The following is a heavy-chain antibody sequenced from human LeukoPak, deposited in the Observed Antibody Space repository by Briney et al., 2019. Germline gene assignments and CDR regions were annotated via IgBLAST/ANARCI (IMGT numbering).Heavy chain of an antibody. CDR3: TRDSGSYFH. D-gene: IGHD1-26*01. V-gene: IGHV3-73*01. CDR1: GFTFSGSA. J-gene: IGHJ4*02. CDR2: IRSKANSYAT. Sequence: GGSLSLSCAASGFTFSGSAMHWVRPASGKGLEWVGRIRSKANSYATAYAASVTGTFTISRDDSKNTAYLQMNSLKTEDTAVYYCTRDSGSYFHSGEGTLVTVYS.